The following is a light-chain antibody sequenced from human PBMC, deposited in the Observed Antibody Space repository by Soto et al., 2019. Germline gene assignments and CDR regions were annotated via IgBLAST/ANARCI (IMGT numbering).Light chain of an antibody. V-gene: IGLV3-21*02. J-gene: IGLJ1*01. Sequence: SYELTQPRSVTVAPRQPARFTGGADNSESNSWHWYQQRTGHVPGYVLYHGGTRPSVIPERLSGSNSGSTATLTISSVEASDEADYFCQVWDISSDQYLFGPGTKVTVL. CDR2: HGG. CDR3: QVWDISSDQYL. CDR1: NSESNS.